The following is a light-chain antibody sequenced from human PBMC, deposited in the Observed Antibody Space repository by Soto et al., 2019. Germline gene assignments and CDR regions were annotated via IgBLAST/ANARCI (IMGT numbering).Light chain of an antibody. CDR1: QSVNSL. CDR3: QQYNKWPIT. Sequence: VVLTQSPAILSLSPGERAVVSCWASQSVNSLLAWYQHKPGQAPRLLIYRASTRATDTPDRFSGSGFGTDFALTISSLQSEDSAVYYCQQYNKWPITFGQGTRWRL. V-gene: IGKV3-15*01. J-gene: IGKJ5*01. CDR2: RAS.